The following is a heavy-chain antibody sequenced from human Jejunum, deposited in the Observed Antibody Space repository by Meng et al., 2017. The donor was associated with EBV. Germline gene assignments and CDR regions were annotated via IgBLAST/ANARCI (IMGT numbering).Heavy chain of an antibody. CDR1: GFTFSTYW. Sequence: VELVESGGRLVQPGGSLILPCAASGFTFSTYWMHWVRQAPGKGLVWISRINENGRTTTYADSVKGRFTISRDNTKNTLYLQMNNLRAEDTAVYFCSRDLAGPYDDWGQGTLVTVSS. CDR2: INENGRTT. CDR3: SRDLAGPYDD. V-gene: IGHV3-74*01. J-gene: IGHJ4*02.